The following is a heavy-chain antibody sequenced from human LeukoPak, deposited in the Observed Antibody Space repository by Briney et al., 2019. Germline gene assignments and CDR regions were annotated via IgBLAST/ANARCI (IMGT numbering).Heavy chain of an antibody. CDR3: ALLYYYDSSGYSGLVASDI. Sequence: PGGSLRLSCAASGFTFSSYGMHWVRQAPGKGLEWVAVISYDGSNKYYADSVKGRFTISRDNSKNTLYLQMNSLRAEDTAVYYCALLYYYDSSGYSGLVASDIWGQGTMVTVSS. CDR2: ISYDGSNK. CDR1: GFTFSSYG. J-gene: IGHJ3*02. D-gene: IGHD3-22*01. V-gene: IGHV3-30*03.